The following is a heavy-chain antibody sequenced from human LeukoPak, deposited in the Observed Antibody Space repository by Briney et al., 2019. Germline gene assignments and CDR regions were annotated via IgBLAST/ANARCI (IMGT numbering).Heavy chain of an antibody. D-gene: IGHD3-10*01. CDR3: ARLLWFGEGDY. Sequence: GGSLRLSCAASVFTFSSYGMNWVRQAPGKGVEWVSYISSSSSTIYYAESLKGRSPIYRENAKNSLYLQMNSLRAEHTAVYYCARLLWFGEGDYWGQGTLVTVSS. V-gene: IGHV3-48*01. J-gene: IGHJ4*02. CDR2: ISSSSSTI. CDR1: VFTFSSYG.